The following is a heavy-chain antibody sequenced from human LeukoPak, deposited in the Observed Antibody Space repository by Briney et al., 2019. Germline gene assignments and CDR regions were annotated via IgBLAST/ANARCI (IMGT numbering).Heavy chain of an antibody. Sequence: PGGSLRLSCAASGFTFSTYAMSWVRQIPGKGLEWVSVIYSGGSTYYADSVKGRFTISRDNSKNTLYLQMNSLRAEDTAVYYCARESSTSFLVYWGQGTLVTVSS. CDR3: ARESSTSFLVY. D-gene: IGHD2-2*01. CDR2: IYSGGST. CDR1: GFTFSTYA. V-gene: IGHV3-53*01. J-gene: IGHJ4*02.